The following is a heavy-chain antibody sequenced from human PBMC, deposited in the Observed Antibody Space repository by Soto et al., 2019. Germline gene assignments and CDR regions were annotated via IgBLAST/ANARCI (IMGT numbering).Heavy chain of an antibody. V-gene: IGHV3-23*01. CDR2: ISGSGGST. Sequence: GGSLRLSCAASGFTFSTYAMSWVRQAPGKGLEWVSVISGSGGSTYYADSVKGRFTISRDNSKNTLYLQMNSLRAEDTAVYYCAKDTSSGSYLGPYYYGMDVWGQGTTVTVSS. CDR1: GFTFSTYA. D-gene: IGHD1-26*01. CDR3: AKDTSSGSYLGPYYYGMDV. J-gene: IGHJ6*02.